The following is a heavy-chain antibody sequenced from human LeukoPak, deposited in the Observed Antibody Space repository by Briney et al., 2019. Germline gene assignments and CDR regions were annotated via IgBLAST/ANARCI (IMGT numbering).Heavy chain of an antibody. CDR2: INPSGGST. CDR3: ARDNWVEGPLPWGVTSKAGDPSMDV. Sequence: GASVKVSCKASGYTFTSYYMHRVRQAPGQGLEWMGIINPSGGSTSCAQKFQGRVTMTRDTSTSTVYMELSSLRSDDTAVYYCARDNWVEGPLPWGVTSKAGDPSMDVWGQGTTVTVSS. D-gene: IGHD7-27*01. V-gene: IGHV1-46*01. J-gene: IGHJ6*02. CDR1: GYTFTSYY.